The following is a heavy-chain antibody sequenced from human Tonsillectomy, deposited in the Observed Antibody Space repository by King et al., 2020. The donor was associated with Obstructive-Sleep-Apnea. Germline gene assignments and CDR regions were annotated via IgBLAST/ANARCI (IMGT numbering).Heavy chain of an antibody. CDR2: IYYSGST. J-gene: IGHJ6*02. CDR1: GGSISSSSYY. Sequence: QLQESGPGLVKPSETLSLTCTVSGGSISSSSYYWGWIRQPPGKGLEWIGRIYYSGSTYYNPSLKSRVTISVDTSKNQVSLKLSSVTAADTAVYYCACTGDYYYYYGMDVWGQGTTVTVSS. V-gene: IGHV4-39*07. D-gene: IGHD1-14*01. CDR3: ACTGDYYYYYGMDV.